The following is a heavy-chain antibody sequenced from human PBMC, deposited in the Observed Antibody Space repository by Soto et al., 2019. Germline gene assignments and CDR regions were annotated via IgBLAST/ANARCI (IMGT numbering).Heavy chain of an antibody. CDR3: ARERWGYCSSTSCYSYSSSSDYYYGMEV. V-gene: IGHV1-69*13. CDR2: IIPIFGTA. J-gene: IGHJ6*02. CDR1: GGTFSSYA. D-gene: IGHD2-2*01. Sequence: SVKVSCKASGGTFSSYAISWVRQAPGQGLEWMGGIIPIFGTANYAQKFQGRVTITADESTSTAYMELSSLRSEDTAVYYCARERWGYCSSTSCYSYSSSSDYYYGMEVWGQGTTVTVSS.